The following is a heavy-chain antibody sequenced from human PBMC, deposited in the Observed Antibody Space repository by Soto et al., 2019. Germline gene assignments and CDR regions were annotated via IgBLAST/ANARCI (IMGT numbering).Heavy chain of an antibody. D-gene: IGHD2-15*01. CDR1: GYTFTSYG. CDR2: ISAYNGNT. J-gene: IGHJ6*03. CDR3: ARDLGCSGGSCYSLPYYYYYYMDV. V-gene: IGHV1-18*01. Sequence: ASVKVSCKASGYTFTSYGISWVRQAPGQGLEWMGWISAYNGNTNYVQKLQGRVTMTTDTSTSTAYMELRSLRSDDTAVYYCARDLGCSGGSCYSLPYYYYYYMDVWGKGTTVTVSS.